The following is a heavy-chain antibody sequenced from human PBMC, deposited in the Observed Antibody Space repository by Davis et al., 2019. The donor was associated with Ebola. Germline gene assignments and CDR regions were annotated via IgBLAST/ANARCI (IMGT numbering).Heavy chain of an antibody. J-gene: IGHJ4*02. CDR3: ATLGAVQGGRDY. CDR1: GFTFSSYA. CDR2: ISGSGGST. D-gene: IGHD3-10*01. Sequence: PGGSLRLSCAASGFTFSSYAMSWVRQAPGKGLEWVSAISGSGGSTYYADSVKGRFTISRDNAKNSLYLQMNSLRAEDTAVYYCATLGAVQGGRDYWGQGTLVTVSS. V-gene: IGHV3-23*01.